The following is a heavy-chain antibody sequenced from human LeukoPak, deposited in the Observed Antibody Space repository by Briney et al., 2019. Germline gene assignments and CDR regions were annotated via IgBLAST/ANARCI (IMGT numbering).Heavy chain of an antibody. CDR3: ARVPANYDFWCGYETQGAFDI. Sequence: SQTLSLTCTVSGGSISSGGYYWSWIRQHPGKGLEWIGYIYYSGSTYYNPSLKSRVTISVDTSKNQFSLKLSSVTAADTAVYYCARVPANYDFWCGYETQGAFDIWGQGTMVTVSS. V-gene: IGHV4-31*03. CDR1: GGSISSGGYY. CDR2: IYYSGST. D-gene: IGHD3-3*01. J-gene: IGHJ3*02.